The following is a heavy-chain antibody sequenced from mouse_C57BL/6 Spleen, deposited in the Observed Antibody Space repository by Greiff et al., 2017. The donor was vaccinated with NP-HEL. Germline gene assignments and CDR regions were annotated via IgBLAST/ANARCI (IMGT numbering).Heavy chain of an antibody. J-gene: IGHJ4*01. Sequence: EVQLQQSGPELVKPGASVKISCKASGYTFTDYYMNWVKQSHGKSLEWIGDINPNNGGTSYNQTFKGKATLTVDKSSSTAYMQLRSLTSEDSAVYYCANLYYGSSYAYYYAMDYWGQGTSVTVSS. CDR3: ANLYYGSSYAYYYAMDY. V-gene: IGHV1-26*01. CDR2: INPNNGGT. CDR1: GYTFTDYY. D-gene: IGHD1-1*01.